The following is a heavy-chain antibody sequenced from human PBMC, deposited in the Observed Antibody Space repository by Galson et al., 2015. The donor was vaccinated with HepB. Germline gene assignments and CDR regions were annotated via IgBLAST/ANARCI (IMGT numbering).Heavy chain of an antibody. Sequence: SVKVSCKASGGTFSSYTINWVRQAPGQGLEWMGRIIPILGIANYAQKFQGRVTITADKSTSTAYMELSSLRSEDTAVYYCARAGYDYGDYGNYWGQGTLVTVSS. J-gene: IGHJ4*02. CDR1: GGTFSSYT. D-gene: IGHD4-17*01. V-gene: IGHV1-69*02. CDR2: IIPILGIA. CDR3: ARAGYDYGDYGNY.